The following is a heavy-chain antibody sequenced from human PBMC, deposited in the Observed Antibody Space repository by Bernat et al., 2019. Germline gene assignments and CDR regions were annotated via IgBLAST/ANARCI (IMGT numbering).Heavy chain of an antibody. CDR1: GFTVSSNY. J-gene: IGHJ4*02. D-gene: IGHD3-22*01. Sequence: EVQLVESGGGLVQPGGSLRLSCAASGFTVSSNYMSWVRQAPGKGLEWVSVISGSGGSTYYADSVKGRFTISRDNSKNTLYLQMNSLRAEDTAVYYCANLYDSSGIVDYWGQGTLVTVSS. CDR2: ISGSGGST. V-gene: IGHV3-23*04. CDR3: ANLYDSSGIVDY.